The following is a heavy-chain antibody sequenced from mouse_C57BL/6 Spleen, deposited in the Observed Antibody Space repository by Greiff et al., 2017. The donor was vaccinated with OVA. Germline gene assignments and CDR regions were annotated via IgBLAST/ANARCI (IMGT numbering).Heavy chain of an antibody. V-gene: IGHV1-39*01. CDR1: GYSFTDYN. CDR3: ARGITTVVAYYFDY. J-gene: IGHJ2*01. CDR2: INPNYGTT. D-gene: IGHD1-1*01. Sequence: EVQLVESGPELVKPGASVKISCKASGYSFTDYNMNWVKQSNGKSLEWIGVINPNYGTTSYNQKFKGKATLTVDQSSSTAYMQLNSLTSEDSAVYYCARGITTVVAYYFDYWGQGTTLTVSS.